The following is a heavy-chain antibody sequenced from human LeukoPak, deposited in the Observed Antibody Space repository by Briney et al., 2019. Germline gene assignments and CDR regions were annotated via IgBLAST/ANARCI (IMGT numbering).Heavy chain of an antibody. CDR3: ARGIQWLVFDY. Sequence: PGGSLRLSCAASGFSVSSTYMTWVRQAPGKGLEWVSVIYNGDSTNYADSAKGRFTISRDNSKNTLYLQMNSLRADDTAVYYCARGIQWLVFDYWGQGTLVTVSS. CDR1: GFSVSSTY. V-gene: IGHV3-53*01. J-gene: IGHJ4*02. D-gene: IGHD6-19*01. CDR2: IYNGDST.